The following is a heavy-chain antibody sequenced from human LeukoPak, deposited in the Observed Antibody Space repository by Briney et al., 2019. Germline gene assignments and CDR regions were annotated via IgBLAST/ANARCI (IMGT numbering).Heavy chain of an antibody. J-gene: IGHJ3*02. CDR1: GGSISSYY. CDR2: IYYSGST. Sequence: SETLSLTCTVSGGSISSYYWSWIRQPPGEGLEWIGYIYYSGSTNYNPSLKSRVTISVDTSKNQFSLKLSSVTAADTAVYYCARRRAQEAGAAFDIWGQGTMVTVSS. CDR3: ARRRAQEAGAAFDI. D-gene: IGHD3-10*01. V-gene: IGHV4-59*08.